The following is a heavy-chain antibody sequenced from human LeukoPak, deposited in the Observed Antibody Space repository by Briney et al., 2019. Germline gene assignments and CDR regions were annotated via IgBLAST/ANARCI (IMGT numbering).Heavy chain of an antibody. J-gene: IGHJ4*02. Sequence: GGSLRLSCAASGFTFSSYSMNWVRQAPGKGLQWVSSISSSSSYIYYADSVKGRFTISRDNAKNSLYLQMNSLRAEDTAVYYCARAGYSSGWCFDYWGQGTPVTVSS. CDR3: ARAGYSSGWCFDY. CDR2: ISSSSSYI. D-gene: IGHD6-19*01. CDR1: GFTFSSYS. V-gene: IGHV3-21*01.